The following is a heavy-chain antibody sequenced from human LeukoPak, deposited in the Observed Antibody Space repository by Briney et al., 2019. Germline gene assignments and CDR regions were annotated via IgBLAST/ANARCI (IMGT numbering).Heavy chain of an antibody. Sequence: GGSLRLSCAASGFTFSSYAMSWVRQAPGKGLEWVSGISGSGDNTYYADSVKGRFTISRDNSKNTLYVQVNSLGTEDTAAYYCAKGVQLGGYYFDYWGQGTLVTVSS. CDR3: AKGVQLGGYYFDY. J-gene: IGHJ4*02. CDR2: ISGSGDNT. D-gene: IGHD1-1*01. CDR1: GFTFSSYA. V-gene: IGHV3-23*01.